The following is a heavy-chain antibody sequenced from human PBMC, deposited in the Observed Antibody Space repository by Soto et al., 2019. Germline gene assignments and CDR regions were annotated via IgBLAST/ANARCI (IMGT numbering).Heavy chain of an antibody. J-gene: IGHJ4*02. CDR1: GGSISSSSYY. CDR2: IYYSGST. V-gene: IGHV4-39*01. D-gene: IGHD2-8*01. Sequence: QLQLQESGPGLVKPSETLSLTCTVSGGSISSSSYYWGWIRQPPGKGLEWIGSIYYSGSTYYNPSLKSRVTISVDTSKNQFSLKLSSVTAADTAVYYCARLAKDRPYGYWGQGTLVTVSS. CDR3: ARLAKDRPYGY.